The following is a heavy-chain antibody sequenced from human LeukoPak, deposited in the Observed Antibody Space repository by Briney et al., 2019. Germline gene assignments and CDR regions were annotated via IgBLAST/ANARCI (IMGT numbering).Heavy chain of an antibody. D-gene: IGHD5-24*01. J-gene: IGHJ4*02. CDR1: GGSISSSTYS. Sequence: PSETLSLTCTVSGGSISSSTYSWTWIRQPPGKGLEWIGSIHYDGNTYYKPSLKSRVTISVDTSKIQFSLRLSSATAADMATYYCARHSLNNYGSYYWGQGTLDTVSS. V-gene: IGHV4-39*01. CDR2: IHYDGNT. CDR3: ARHSLNNYGSYY.